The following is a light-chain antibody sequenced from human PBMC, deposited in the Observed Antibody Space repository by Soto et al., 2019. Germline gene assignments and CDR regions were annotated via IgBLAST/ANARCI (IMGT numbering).Light chain of an antibody. CDR1: QGIGDT. CDR3: QPYNTWPLT. V-gene: IGKV3-15*01. Sequence: VMRQSPATLSVSPAAGATLSCRASQGIGDTLAWYQHKPRQTPRLLIYDTSTRATGVPTRFSGSRSGAEFTHTSISLQSEDFAVYYCQPYNTWPLTFGGGTKVDIK. CDR2: DTS. J-gene: IGKJ4*01.